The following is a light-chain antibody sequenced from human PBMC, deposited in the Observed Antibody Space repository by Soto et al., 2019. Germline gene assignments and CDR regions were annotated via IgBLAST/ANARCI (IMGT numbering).Light chain of an antibody. CDR1: SSDVGRYNI. CDR3: CSYAGGTSVV. J-gene: IGLJ2*01. Sequence: QSALTQPASVSGSLGQSITISCTGSSSDVGRYNIVSWYQQHPGKAPKLLIYEDIERPSGVSNRFSGSKSGNTASLTISGLQTEDEADYYCCSYAGGTSVVFGGGTKLTVL. V-gene: IGLV2-23*01. CDR2: EDI.